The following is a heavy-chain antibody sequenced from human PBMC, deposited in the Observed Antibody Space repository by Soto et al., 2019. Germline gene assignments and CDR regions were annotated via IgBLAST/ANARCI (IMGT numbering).Heavy chain of an antibody. CDR1: GYTFTGYY. CDR2: INPNSGGT. V-gene: IGHV1-2*04. J-gene: IGHJ5*02. Sequence: QVQLVQSGAEVKKPGASVKVSCKASGYTFTGYYMHWVRQAPGQGLEWMGWINPNSGGTNYPQKFQGWVTMTRDTSMSTAYIELSRLRSDDAAVDYCARDPARSSSWVGNWFDPWGQGTLVTVSS. CDR3: ARDPARSSSWVGNWFDP. D-gene: IGHD6-13*01.